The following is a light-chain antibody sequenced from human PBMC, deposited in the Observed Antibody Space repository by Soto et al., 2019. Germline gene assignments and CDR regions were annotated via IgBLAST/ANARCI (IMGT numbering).Light chain of an antibody. V-gene: IGKV3-15*01. CDR1: QSVSNN. J-gene: IGKJ1*01. CDR3: QQYNNWWT. Sequence: DIVLTQSPGTLSRSPGERATLSCRASQSVSNNYLAWYQQKPGQAPRLLIYGASTRATGIPARFSGSGSGTEFTLTISSLQSEDFAVYYCQQYNNWWTVGKGTKVAIK. CDR2: GAS.